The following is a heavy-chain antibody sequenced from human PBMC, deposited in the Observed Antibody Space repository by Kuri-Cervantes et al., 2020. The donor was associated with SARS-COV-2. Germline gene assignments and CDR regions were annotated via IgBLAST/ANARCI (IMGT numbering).Heavy chain of an antibody. D-gene: IGHD4/OR15-4a*01. Sequence: GGSLRLSCAASGFTFSSYGMHWVRQAPGKGLEWVAFISYDGNNKKCIASGKGRFTISRDNSQNKLYLQMRSLRPEDTAMYYCAKDGAGAHDFWGQGTLVTVSS. CDR1: GFTFSSYG. J-gene: IGHJ4*02. V-gene: IGHV3-30*18. CDR2: ISYDGNNK. CDR3: AKDGAGAHDF.